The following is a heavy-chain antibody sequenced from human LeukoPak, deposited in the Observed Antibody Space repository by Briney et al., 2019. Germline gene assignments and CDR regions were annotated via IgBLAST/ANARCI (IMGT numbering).Heavy chain of an antibody. CDR2: IWYDGSNK. V-gene: IGHV3-30*02. CDR3: AKIPRLAYYDSSDSGRTFDY. Sequence: PRGSLRLSCAASGFTFSSYGMHWVRQAPGKGLEWVAVIWYDGSNKYYADSVKGRFTISRDNSKNTLYLQMNSLRAEDTAVYYCAKIPRLAYYDSSDSGRTFDYWGQGTLVTVSS. D-gene: IGHD3-22*01. J-gene: IGHJ4*02. CDR1: GFTFSSYG.